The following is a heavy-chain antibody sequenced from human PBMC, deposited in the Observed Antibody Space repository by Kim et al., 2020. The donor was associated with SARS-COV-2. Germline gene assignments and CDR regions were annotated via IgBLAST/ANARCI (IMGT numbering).Heavy chain of an antibody. CDR3: VRDRMGGAFVI. CDR1: GFTFSAYD. D-gene: IGHD3-16*01. J-gene: IGHJ3*02. CDR2: ITKSSATI. V-gene: IGHV3-48*02. Sequence: GRSLRLSCATSGFTFSAYDMNWVRQAPGKGLEWLSFITKSSATIYYADSVQGRFTISRDNAKNSLYLQMNSLRDEDTALYYCVRDRMGGAFVIWGQGTMV.